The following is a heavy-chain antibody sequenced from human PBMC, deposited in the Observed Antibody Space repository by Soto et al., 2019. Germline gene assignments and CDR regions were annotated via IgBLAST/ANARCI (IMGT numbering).Heavy chain of an antibody. J-gene: IGHJ4*02. Sequence: QVQVVQSRAEVKKPGASVKVSCKTSGYTFTKYAINWVGQAPGQGLEWMGCVSPDHGNAGYAPEFQRRITMTSDTSTSTVYRELNYLSSDATAVYFCDVTAAGYWGQGTMLTVSS. CDR1: GYTFTKYA. CDR2: VSPDHGNA. CDR3: DVTAAGY. D-gene: IGHD6-19*01. V-gene: IGHV1-8*01.